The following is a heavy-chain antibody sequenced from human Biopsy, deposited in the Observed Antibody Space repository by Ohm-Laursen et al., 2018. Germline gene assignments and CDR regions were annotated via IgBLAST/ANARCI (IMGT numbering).Heavy chain of an antibody. CDR1: GESMGIYY. CDR3: ARARGGFLEWFDY. Sequence: SDTLSLTCAVSGESMGIYYWSWIRQPPGKVMEWIASIYYSGTTHKNPSLKSRVTISVDTSQGLLSLDLSSVTAADTAVYYCARARGGFLEWFDYWGQGTLVTVSS. V-gene: IGHV4-59*07. J-gene: IGHJ5*01. D-gene: IGHD3-3*01. CDR2: IYYSGTT.